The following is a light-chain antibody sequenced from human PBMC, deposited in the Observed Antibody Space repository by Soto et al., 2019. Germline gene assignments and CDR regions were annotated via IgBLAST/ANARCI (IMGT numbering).Light chain of an antibody. CDR1: QNVDSNY. J-gene: IGKJ1*01. CDR3: QQYGSLSWT. V-gene: IGKV3-20*01. Sequence: EIVLTQSPGTLSLSPGERATLSCRASQNVDSNYLAWYQQKPGQAPRIIIFAASGRATGIPDRFSGSGSGTDFTLTISRLEPEDFALYYCQQYGSLSWTFGQGTKVEIK. CDR2: AAS.